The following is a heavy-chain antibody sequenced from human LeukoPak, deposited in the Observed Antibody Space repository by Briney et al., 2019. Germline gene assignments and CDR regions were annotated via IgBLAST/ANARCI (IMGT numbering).Heavy chain of an antibody. J-gene: IGHJ4*02. V-gene: IGHV3-23*01. D-gene: IGHD6-19*01. Sequence: GGSLRLSCAASGFTFSSYAMSWVRQAPGKGLEWVSSISSSGGSTFFADSVKGRFTISRDNSKNTLFLQMNNLRGEETDIYYCSLQGGSSDWSFFHYWGQGTLVTVSS. CDR1: GFTFSSYA. CDR2: ISSSGGST. CDR3: SLQGGSSDWSFFHY.